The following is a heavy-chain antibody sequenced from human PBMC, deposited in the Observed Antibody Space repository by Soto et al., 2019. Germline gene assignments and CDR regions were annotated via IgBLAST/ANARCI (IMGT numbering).Heavy chain of an antibody. Sequence: GGSLRLSCAASGLTFSRYAMHWVRQAPGKGLQWVAVISYDGSGKYYADSVKGRFTISRDNSKNTLFLQMNSLRPEDTALYYCARDEQLDSSSWYYLDYWGQGTLVTVSS. CDR3: ARDEQLDSSSWYYLDY. D-gene: IGHD6-13*01. CDR2: ISYDGSGK. CDR1: GLTFSRYA. J-gene: IGHJ4*02. V-gene: IGHV3-30*03.